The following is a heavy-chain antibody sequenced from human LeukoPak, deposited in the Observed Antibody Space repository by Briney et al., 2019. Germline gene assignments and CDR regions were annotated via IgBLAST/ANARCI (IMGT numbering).Heavy chain of an antibody. V-gene: IGHV3-7*01. D-gene: IGHD3-10*01. Sequence: GGSLRLSCAASGFTFSSYWMSWVRQAPGKGLEWVANIKQDGSEKYYVDSVKGRFTISRDNAKDSLYLQMNSLRAEDTAVYYCARANTMVRGTPHYYYYMDVWGKGTTVTISS. J-gene: IGHJ6*03. CDR3: ARANTMVRGTPHYYYYMDV. CDR2: IKQDGSEK. CDR1: GFTFSSYW.